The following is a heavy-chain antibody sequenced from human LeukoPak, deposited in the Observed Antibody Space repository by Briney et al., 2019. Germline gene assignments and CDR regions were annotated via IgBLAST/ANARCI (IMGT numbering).Heavy chain of an antibody. V-gene: IGHV4-30-4*08. CDR3: ARDSTGNQNGQIDSSGWYFDY. Sequence: PSETLSLTCTVSGGSISSGDYYWSWIRQPPGKGLEWIGYIFYSGSTYYNPYLKSRVTISVDTSKDQFSLKLSSVTSADTAVYYCARDSTGNQNGQIDSSGWYFDYWGQGTLVTVSS. J-gene: IGHJ4*02. CDR2: IFYSGST. CDR1: GGSISSGDYY. D-gene: IGHD6-19*01.